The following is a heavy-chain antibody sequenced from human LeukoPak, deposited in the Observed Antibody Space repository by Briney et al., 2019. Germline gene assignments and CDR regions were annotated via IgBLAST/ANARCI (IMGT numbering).Heavy chain of an antibody. CDR1: GGTFSSYA. Sequence: SVKVSCKASGGTFSSYAISWVRQAPGQGLEWMGGIIPIFGTANYAQKFQGRVTITADESTSTAYMEMSSLRSEDTALYYCASGRASHGTGNNYHFYHMDVWGKGTTVTISS. D-gene: IGHD2-8*02. J-gene: IGHJ6*03. CDR2: IIPIFGTA. V-gene: IGHV1-69*13. CDR3: ASGRASHGTGNNYHFYHMDV.